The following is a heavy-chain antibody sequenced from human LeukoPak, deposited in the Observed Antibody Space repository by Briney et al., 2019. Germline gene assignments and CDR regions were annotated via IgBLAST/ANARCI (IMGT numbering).Heavy chain of an antibody. CDR2: ISGSGGST. V-gene: IGHV3-23*01. CDR3: AEDWSRGVIIFFDY. Sequence: GGSLRLSCAASGFTFSSYAMSWVRQAPGKGLEWVSAISGSGGSTYYADSVKGRFTISRDNSKNTLYLQMNSLRAEDTAVYYCAEDWSRGVIIFFDYWGQGTLVTVSS. D-gene: IGHD3-10*01. J-gene: IGHJ4*02. CDR1: GFTFSSYA.